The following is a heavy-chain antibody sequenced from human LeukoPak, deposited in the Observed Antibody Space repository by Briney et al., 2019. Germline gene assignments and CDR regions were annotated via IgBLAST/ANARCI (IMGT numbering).Heavy chain of an antibody. J-gene: IGHJ6*03. CDR2: ISAYNGNT. CDR1: GYTFTSYG. Sequence: GASVKVSCKASGYTFTSYGISWVRQAPGQGLEWMGWISAYNGNTNYAQKLQGRVTMATDTSTSTAYMELRSLRSEDTAVYYCARGRPLDYYYYYMDVWGKGTTVTVSS. V-gene: IGHV1-18*01. CDR3: ARGRPLDYYYYYMDV. D-gene: IGHD1-1*01.